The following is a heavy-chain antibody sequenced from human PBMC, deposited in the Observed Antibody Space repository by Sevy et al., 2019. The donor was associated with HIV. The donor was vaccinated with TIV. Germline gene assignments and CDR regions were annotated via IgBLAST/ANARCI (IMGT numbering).Heavy chain of an antibody. CDR2: ISGSGGST. CDR3: AKQSLESTGIAPRGALDY. V-gene: IGHV3-23*01. D-gene: IGHD6-6*01. J-gene: IGHJ4*02. CDR1: GFTFSSYA. Sequence: GGSLRLSCAASGFTFSSYAMSWVRQAPGKGLEWVSAISGSGGSTYYADSVKGRFTISRDNSKNTLYLQMNSLRAEDTAVYYCAKQSLESTGIAPRGALDYRGQGTLVTVSS.